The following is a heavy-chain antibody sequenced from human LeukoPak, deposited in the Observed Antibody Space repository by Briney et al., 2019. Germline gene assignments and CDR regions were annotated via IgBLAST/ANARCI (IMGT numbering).Heavy chain of an antibody. J-gene: IGHJ4*02. CDR2: ISYDGSNK. V-gene: IGHV3-30*04. CDR1: GFTFSSYA. Sequence: GGSLRLSCAASGFTFSSYAMHWVRQAPGKGLEWVAVISYDGSNKYYADSVKGRFTISRDNSKNTLYLQMNSLRAEDTAVYYCARARGYYYGSGSYFLDYWGQGTLVTVSS. D-gene: IGHD3-10*01. CDR3: ARARGYYYGSGSYFLDY.